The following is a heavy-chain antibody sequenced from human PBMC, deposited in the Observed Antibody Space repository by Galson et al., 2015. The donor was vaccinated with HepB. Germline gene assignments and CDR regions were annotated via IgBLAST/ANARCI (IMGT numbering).Heavy chain of an antibody. D-gene: IGHD3-3*01. CDR1: GFTFSSYG. V-gene: IGHV3-30*18. Sequence: SLRLSCAASGFTFSSYGMHWVRQAPGKGLEWVAVISYDGSNKYYADSVKGRFTISRDNSKNTLYLQMNSLRAEDTAVYYCAKDLSEWAPGSPYYYYGMDVWGQGTTVTVSS. CDR2: ISYDGSNK. J-gene: IGHJ6*02. CDR3: AKDLSEWAPGSPYYYYGMDV.